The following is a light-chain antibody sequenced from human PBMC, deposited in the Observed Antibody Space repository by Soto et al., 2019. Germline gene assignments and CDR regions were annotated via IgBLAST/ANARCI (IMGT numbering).Light chain of an antibody. Sequence: DIVMTQPPLSLPVTPGEPASISCRSSQSLVHRDGHTFFDWYLQKPGQSPQLLIYWGSYRAPGVPDRFSGSESGTDFTLKISRVEAEDVGVYYCMQALQTPYTFGQGTKLEIK. V-gene: IGKV2-28*01. CDR2: WGS. CDR1: QSLVHRDGHTF. J-gene: IGKJ2*01. CDR3: MQALQTPYT.